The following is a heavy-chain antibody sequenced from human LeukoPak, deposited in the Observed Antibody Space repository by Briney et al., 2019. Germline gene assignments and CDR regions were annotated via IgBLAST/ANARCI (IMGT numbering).Heavy chain of an antibody. D-gene: IGHD3-22*01. Sequence: GESLKISCKSSGYSFTSYWIGWVRQMPGKGLEYMGIIYNGDPDTRYSRSFQGQVTISADKSISTAYLQWSSLKASDTAMYYCARLRYYDSSGYSPLGAFDIWGQGTMVTVSS. CDR2: IYNGDPDT. CDR1: GYSFTSYW. V-gene: IGHV5-51*01. J-gene: IGHJ3*02. CDR3: ARLRYYDSSGYSPLGAFDI.